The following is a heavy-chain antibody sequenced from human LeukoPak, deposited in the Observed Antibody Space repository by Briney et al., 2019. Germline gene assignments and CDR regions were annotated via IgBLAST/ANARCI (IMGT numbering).Heavy chain of an antibody. V-gene: IGHV1-8*03. Sequence: SSVKVSCKPSVYTFTSYDINWVRQATGQGREWMGWMNPNSGNTGYAQKLQGRVTITRNTSISTAYMKLSSLRSDDTAVYYCARLKGSSGYDNWFDPWGQGTLVTVSS. CDR2: MNPNSGNT. CDR1: VYTFTSYD. CDR3: ARLKGSSGYDNWFDP. J-gene: IGHJ5*02. D-gene: IGHD5-12*01.